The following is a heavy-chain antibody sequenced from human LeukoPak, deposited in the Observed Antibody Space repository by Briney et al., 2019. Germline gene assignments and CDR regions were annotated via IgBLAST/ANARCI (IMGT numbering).Heavy chain of an antibody. CDR2: INPNSGGT. D-gene: IGHD3-22*01. V-gene: IGHV1-2*02. CDR1: GYTFTGYY. CDR3: ARTYYYDSSGYYYGY. J-gene: IGHJ4*02. Sequence: ASVKVSCRASGYTFTGYYMHWVRQAPGQGLEWMGWINPNSGGTNYAQKFHGRVTMTRDTSISTAYMELSRLRSDDTAVYYCARTYYYDSSGYYYGYWGQGTLVTVSS.